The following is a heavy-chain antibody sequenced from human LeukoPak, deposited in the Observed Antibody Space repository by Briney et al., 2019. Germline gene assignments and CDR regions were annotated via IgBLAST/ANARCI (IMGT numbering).Heavy chain of an antibody. CDR2: INHSGST. J-gene: IGHJ5*02. D-gene: IGHD3-3*01. CDR1: GFSFGSYP. Sequence: PGGSLRLSCVVSGFSFGSYPMSWIRQPPGKGLEWIGEINHSGSTNYNPSLKSRVTISVDTSKNRFSLKLSSVTAADTAVYYCARSTFYYDFWSGPPGSWFDPWGQGTLVTVSS. CDR3: ARSTFYYDFWSGPPGSWFDP. V-gene: IGHV4-34*01.